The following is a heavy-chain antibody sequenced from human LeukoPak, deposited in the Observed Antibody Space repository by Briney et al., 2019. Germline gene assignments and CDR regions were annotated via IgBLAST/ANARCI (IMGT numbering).Heavy chain of an antibody. CDR1: GDSISSHF. D-gene: IGHD3-22*01. CDR2: IHYIKST. V-gene: IGHV4-59*11. CDR3: ARLLDNDSSGDPDTFDI. Sequence: PSETLSLTCTVSGDSISSHFWSWIRQPPGKGLEWIGYIHYIKSTRYNPSLQSRVTISIDTSENNFSLRLTSVTAADTALYYCARLLDNDSSGDPDTFDIWGQGTVVTVSS. J-gene: IGHJ3*02.